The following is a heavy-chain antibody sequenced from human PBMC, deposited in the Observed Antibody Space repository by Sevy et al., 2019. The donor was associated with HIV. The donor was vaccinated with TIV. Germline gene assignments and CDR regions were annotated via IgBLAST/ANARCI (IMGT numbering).Heavy chain of an antibody. V-gene: IGHV3-33*01. D-gene: IGHD3-10*01. CDR2: IWYEGINK. CDR1: GFAFSTYG. J-gene: IGHJ4*01. CDR3: ARERRSSGIDY. Sequence: GGSLRLSCTASGFAFSTYGMHWVRQAPVKGLEWVAIIWYEGINKDYAEPVKGRFTISRDNSKNSLYLQTNSLRVDDTAVYYCARERRSSGIDYWGQGTLVTVSS.